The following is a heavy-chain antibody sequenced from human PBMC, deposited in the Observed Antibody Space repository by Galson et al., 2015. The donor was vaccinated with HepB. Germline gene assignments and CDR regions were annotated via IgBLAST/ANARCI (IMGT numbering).Heavy chain of an antibody. J-gene: IGHJ4*02. CDR1: GFTFSDYY. Sequence: SLRLSCAASGFTFSDYYMAWIRQAPGKGLEWISYISSSGSTTSYADSVRGRFTISRDNARNSLYLQMNSLRAEDTAVYYCASGVGSFDYWGQGALITVSS. CDR2: ISSSGSTT. CDR3: ASGVGSFDY. D-gene: IGHD2-2*01. V-gene: IGHV3-11*01.